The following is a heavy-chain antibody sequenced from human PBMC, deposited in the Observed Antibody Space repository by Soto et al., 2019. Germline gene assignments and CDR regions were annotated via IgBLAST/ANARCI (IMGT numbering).Heavy chain of an antibody. CDR3: ARVLRDSSGWYSYYSYCMDV. J-gene: IGHJ6*02. D-gene: IGHD6-19*01. V-gene: IGHV3-48*02. CDR2: SSSSSSTI. CDR1: GFTFSSYS. Sequence: GGSLRLSCAASGFTFSSYSMNSVRQAPGKGLEWVSYSSSSSSTIYYADSLTGRFTISRENAKNSLYLRMNSLRDEDTGVYYCARVLRDSSGWYSYYSYCMDVWGQGTTVTVSS.